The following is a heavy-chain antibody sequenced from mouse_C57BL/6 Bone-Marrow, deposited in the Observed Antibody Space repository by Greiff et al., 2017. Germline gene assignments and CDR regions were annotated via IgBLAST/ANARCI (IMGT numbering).Heavy chain of an antibody. D-gene: IGHD2-1*01. CDR3: ADDGGVTTEDYAVDY. CDR1: GFPFTSGYY. CDR2: ITHSGET. J-gene: IGHJ4*01. V-gene: IGHV12-3*01. Sequence: VMLVESGPGLVKPSQSLFLSCSITGFPFTSGYYWFWIRQPPGKPLEWMGYITHSGETFYNPTLQSPIAITIETSKNQSFLQLNSVTTEDTAMYYSADDGGVTTEDYAVDYWDPGTSVTVSS.